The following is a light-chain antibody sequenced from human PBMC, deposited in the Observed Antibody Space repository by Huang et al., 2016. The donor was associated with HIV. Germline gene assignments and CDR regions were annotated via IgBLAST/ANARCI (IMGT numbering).Light chain of an antibody. J-gene: IGKJ4*01. CDR2: GAS. CDR1: QSVNSND. Sequence: DIVLTQSPGTLSLSPGEGATLSCRASQSVNSNDLAWYQHKPGQAPRLLIYGASKRATGIPDRFTGSGSGTDFTLTISRLEPGDFAVYYCQQYGGSPLTFGGGTKVEIK. V-gene: IGKV3-20*01. CDR3: QQYGGSPLT.